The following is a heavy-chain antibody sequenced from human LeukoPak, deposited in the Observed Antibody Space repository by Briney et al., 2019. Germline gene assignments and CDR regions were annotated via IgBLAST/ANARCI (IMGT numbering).Heavy chain of an antibody. Sequence: PGGSLRLSCAASGFIFNSHAMSWVRQAPGKGLEWVSGISGSGGSTYHADSVKGRFTISRDNSKNTLYLQVNSLRAEDTAVYYCAKGGKWDVTPFDYWGQGIPVTVSS. J-gene: IGHJ4*02. CDR1: GFIFNSHA. CDR2: ISGSGGST. CDR3: AKGGKWDVTPFDY. V-gene: IGHV3-23*01. D-gene: IGHD1-26*01.